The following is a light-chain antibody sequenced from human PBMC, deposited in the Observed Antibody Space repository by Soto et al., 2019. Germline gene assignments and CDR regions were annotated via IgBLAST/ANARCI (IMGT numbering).Light chain of an antibody. J-gene: IGKJ5*01. V-gene: IGKV1-39*01. Sequence: DIQMTQSPSSLSASVGDRVTITCRASQSISSYLNCYQEKPGKAPKLLIYAASSLQSGGPSRFSGSGSGTDFTLTISCLQPEDFASYYCQQSYSTPITFGQGTRLEIK. CDR3: QQSYSTPIT. CDR2: AAS. CDR1: QSISSY.